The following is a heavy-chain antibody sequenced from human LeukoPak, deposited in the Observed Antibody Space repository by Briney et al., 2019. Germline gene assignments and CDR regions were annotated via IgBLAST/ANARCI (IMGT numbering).Heavy chain of an antibody. CDR1: GGSISSYY. J-gene: IGHJ4*02. CDR3: ARVMGLYSSGYGFYFDY. V-gene: IGHV4-4*07. D-gene: IGHD3-22*01. Sequence: PSETLSLTCTVSGGSISSYYWSWIRQPAGKGLEWIGRIYTSGSTNYNPSLKSRVTMSVDTSKNQFSLKLSSVTAADTAVYHCARVMGLYSSGYGFYFDYWGQGTLVTVSS. CDR2: IYTSGST.